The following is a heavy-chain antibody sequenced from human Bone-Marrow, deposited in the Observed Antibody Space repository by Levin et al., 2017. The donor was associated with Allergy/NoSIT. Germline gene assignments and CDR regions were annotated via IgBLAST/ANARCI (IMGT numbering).Heavy chain of an antibody. J-gene: IGHJ3*01. CDR1: GDSVSRDSAA. D-gene: IGHD1-26*01. V-gene: IGHV6-1*01. CDR3: ARGTAAGTAFDF. Sequence: PSETLSLTCAISGDSVSRDSAAWFWIRQSPSRGLEWLGRTYYRSKWYSDYAVSVKSRMTIYPDTSKNQFSLQLRYVTPEDTAVYYCARGTAAGTAFDFWGQGTMVTVSS. CDR2: TYYRSKWYS.